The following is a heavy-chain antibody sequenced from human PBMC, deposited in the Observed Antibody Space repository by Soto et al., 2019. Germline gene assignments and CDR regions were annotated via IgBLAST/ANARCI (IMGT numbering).Heavy chain of an antibody. CDR2: INAGNGNT. J-gene: IGHJ4*02. V-gene: IGHV1-3*01. Sequence: GASVKVSCKASGYTFTSYAMHWVRQAPGQRLEWVGWINAGNGNTKYSQKFQGRVTITRDTSASTAYMELSSLRSEDTAVYYCARDSSGWYFFDYWGQGTLVTVSS. D-gene: IGHD6-19*01. CDR3: ARDSSGWYFFDY. CDR1: GYTFTSYA.